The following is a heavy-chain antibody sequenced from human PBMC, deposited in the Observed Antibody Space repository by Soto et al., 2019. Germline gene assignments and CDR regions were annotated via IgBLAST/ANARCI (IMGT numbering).Heavy chain of an antibody. Sequence: QVQLQESGPGLVTPSQTLSLTCTVSGASIGSGDYYWTWIRQPPGKGLEWIGYIYYSGSTYYNPSLKSRVMMSVDTSMNQFSLKLSSLTAADTAVYYCARVELGSRSWSDHWGQGTLVTVSS. CDR1: GASIGSGDYY. V-gene: IGHV4-30-4*01. J-gene: IGHJ5*02. CDR2: IYYSGST. D-gene: IGHD2-15*01. CDR3: ARVELGSRSWSDH.